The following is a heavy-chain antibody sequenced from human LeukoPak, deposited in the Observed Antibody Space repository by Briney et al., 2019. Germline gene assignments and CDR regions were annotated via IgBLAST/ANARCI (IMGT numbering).Heavy chain of an antibody. CDR2: IIPIFGTA. V-gene: IGHV1-69*13. D-gene: IGHD6-19*01. CDR3: ARDPEYSSGWYDQGRPQAYYYGMDV. J-gene: IGHJ6*02. Sequence: SVKVSCKASGGTFSSYAISWVRQAPGQGLEWMGGIIPIFGTANYAQKFQGRVTITADESTSTAYKELSSLRSEDTAVYYCARDPEYSSGWYDQGRPQAYYYGMDVWGQGTTVTVSS. CDR1: GGTFSSYA.